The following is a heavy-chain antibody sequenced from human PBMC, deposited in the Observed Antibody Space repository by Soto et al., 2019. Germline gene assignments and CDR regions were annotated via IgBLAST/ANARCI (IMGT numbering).Heavy chain of an antibody. CDR1: GGSISSSSYY. CDR3: ASVYGPKVDTATRMDY. V-gene: IGHV4-39*07. Sequence: PSETLSLTCTVSGGSISSSSYYWGWIRQPPGKGLEWIGSIYYSGSTYYNPSLKSRVTISVDTSKNQFSLKLRSVTAADTAVYYCASVYGPKVDTATRMDYWGQGTLVTVSS. J-gene: IGHJ4*02. CDR2: IYYSGST. D-gene: IGHD5-18*01.